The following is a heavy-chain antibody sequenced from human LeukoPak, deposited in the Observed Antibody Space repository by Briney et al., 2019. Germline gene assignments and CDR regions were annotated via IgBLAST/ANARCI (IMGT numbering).Heavy chain of an antibody. V-gene: IGHV3-20*04. D-gene: IGHD5-18*01. CDR3: ARDNSYGYDY. J-gene: IGHJ4*02. CDR2: INWNGGST. Sequence: GGSLRLSCAASGFTFDDYGMSWVRQAPGKGLELVSGINWNGGSTGYADSVKGRFTISRDNAKNSLYMQMNSLRAEDTALYYCARDNSYGYDYWGQGILVTVSS. CDR1: GFTFDDYG.